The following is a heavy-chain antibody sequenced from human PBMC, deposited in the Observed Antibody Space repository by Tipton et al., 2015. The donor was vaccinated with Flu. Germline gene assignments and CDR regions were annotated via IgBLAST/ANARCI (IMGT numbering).Heavy chain of an antibody. CDR3: ARDLRGYSGYTGGDAFDM. V-gene: IGHV4-61*02. CDR1: GGSISSGSYY. D-gene: IGHD5-12*01. J-gene: IGHJ3*02. CDR2: IYTSGST. Sequence: LRLSCTVSGGSISSGSYYWSWIRQPAGKGLEWIGRIYTSGSTNYNPSLKSRVTISVDTSKNQFSLKLSSVTAADTAVYYCARDLRGYSGYTGGDAFDMWGRGIMVFVSS.